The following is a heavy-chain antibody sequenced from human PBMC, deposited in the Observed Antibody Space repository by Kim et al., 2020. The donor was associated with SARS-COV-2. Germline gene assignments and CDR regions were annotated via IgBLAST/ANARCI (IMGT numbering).Heavy chain of an antibody. CDR3: ARAEPFDY. Sequence: SGHTYYNPSLKSRVTISVDPSKNQFSLKLSAVTAADTAVYYCARAEPFDYWGQGTLVTVSS. V-gene: IGHV4-39*07. J-gene: IGHJ4*02. CDR2: SGHT.